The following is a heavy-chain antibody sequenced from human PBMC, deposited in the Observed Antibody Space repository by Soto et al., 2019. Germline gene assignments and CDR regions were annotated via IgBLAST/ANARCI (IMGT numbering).Heavy chain of an antibody. V-gene: IGHV3-33*01. Sequence: QLVLVESGGGVVQPGRSPRLSCAASGFTFSNYGMHWVRQAPGKGLEWVAVIWYDGSNKNYAESVKGRFTISRDNSKNTLYLQMNSLRAEDTAVYYCARGRGDYYYGMDVWGQGTTVSVSS. D-gene: IGHD3-16*01. CDR2: IWYDGSNK. J-gene: IGHJ6*02. CDR3: ARGRGDYYYGMDV. CDR1: GFTFSNYG.